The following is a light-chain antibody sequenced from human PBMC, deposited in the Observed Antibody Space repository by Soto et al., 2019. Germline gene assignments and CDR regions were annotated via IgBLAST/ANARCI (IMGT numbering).Light chain of an antibody. CDR1: QGIRNS. Sequence: DIQMTQSPSSLSASVGDRVTITCRASQGIRNSLAWFQQKPGKAPQSLIYAASSLHSGVPSKFSGSGSGTDFTLTISSLQPEDFATYYCQQYKTYPWTFGQGTKVEIK. J-gene: IGKJ1*01. CDR2: AAS. CDR3: QQYKTYPWT. V-gene: IGKV1-16*02.